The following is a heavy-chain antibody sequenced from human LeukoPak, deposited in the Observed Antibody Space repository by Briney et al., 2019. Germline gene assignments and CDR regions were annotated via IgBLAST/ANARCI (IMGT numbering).Heavy chain of an antibody. D-gene: IGHD3-16*01. CDR3: ARETSQKGAHYMDV. CDR1: GGSFTTYY. Sequence: SETLSLTCAVYGGSFTTYYWNWIRQPPGKGLEWIGEINHSGSTNYNPSLKGRVTISVDTSKNQFSLKLTSVTAADTAVYYCARETSQKGAHYMDVWGKGTTITISS. CDR2: INHSGST. V-gene: IGHV4-34*01. J-gene: IGHJ6*03.